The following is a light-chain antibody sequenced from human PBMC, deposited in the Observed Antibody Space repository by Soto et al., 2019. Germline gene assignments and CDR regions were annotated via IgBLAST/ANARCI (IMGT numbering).Light chain of an antibody. CDR1: QSINRW. V-gene: IGKV1-5*01. J-gene: IGKJ1*01. CDR3: QQYNSWWT. Sequence: SQMTQSPSTLSASVGDRVTITCRASQSINRWLAWYQQRPGKAPRLLIYYTSTLESGVPSRFSGSESGTEFTLTISGLQPDDFATYYCQQYNSWWTFGQGTKV. CDR2: YTS.